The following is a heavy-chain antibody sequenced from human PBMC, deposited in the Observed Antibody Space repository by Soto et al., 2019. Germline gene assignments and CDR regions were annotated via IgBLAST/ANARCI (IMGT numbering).Heavy chain of an antibody. CDR2: IYPGDSDT. V-gene: IGHV5-51*01. J-gene: IGHJ6*02. CDR1: GYSFTSYW. D-gene: IGHD2-2*01. CDR3: ARHGGYCSSTSCYAEITYYYYGMDV. Sequence: GESLEISCKGSGYSFTSYWIGWVRQMPGKGLEWMGIIYPGDSDTRYSPSFQGQVTISADKSISTAYLQWSSLKASDTAMYYCARHGGYCSSTSCYAEITYYYYGMDVWGQGTTVTVSS.